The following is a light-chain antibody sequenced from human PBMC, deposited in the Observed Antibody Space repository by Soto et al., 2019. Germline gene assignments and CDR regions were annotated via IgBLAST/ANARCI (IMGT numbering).Light chain of an antibody. CDR1: QSISSW. J-gene: IGKJ1*01. CDR3: HPFIGYPWT. Sequence: DIQMTQSPSTLSASVGDRVTITCRASQSISSWLAWYQERPGKAPNLLIYKASSLESGVPSRFSGSGSGTEFSLSFCCLWVVVFVASYCHPFIGYPWTFGQGTKVEIK. CDR2: KAS. V-gene: IGKV1-5*03.